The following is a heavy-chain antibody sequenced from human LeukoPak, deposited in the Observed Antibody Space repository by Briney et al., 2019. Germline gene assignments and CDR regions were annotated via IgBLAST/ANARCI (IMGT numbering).Heavy chain of an antibody. CDR2: ISAYNGNT. J-gene: IGHJ4*02. CDR1: GHTFTSYG. D-gene: IGHD3-3*01. CDR3: ATAFWSGYYGSY. V-gene: IGHV1-18*01. Sequence: GASVKVSCKASGHTFTSYGISWVRQAPGQGLEWMGWISAYNGNTNYAQKLQGRVTITRNTSISTAYMELSSLRSEDTAVYYCATAFWSGYYGSYWGQGTLVTVSS.